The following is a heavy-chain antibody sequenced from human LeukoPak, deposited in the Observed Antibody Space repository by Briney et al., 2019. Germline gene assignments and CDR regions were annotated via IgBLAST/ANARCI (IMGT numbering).Heavy chain of an antibody. Sequence: SETLSLTCTVSGGSISSYYWSWIRQPPGKGLEWIGYIYYSGSTNYNPSLKSRVTISVDTSKNQFSLKLSSVTAADTAVYYCARRTHSIVVVPAARSGCFDPWGQGTLVTVSS. CDR3: ARRTHSIVVVPAARSGCFDP. CDR2: IYYSGST. J-gene: IGHJ5*02. V-gene: IGHV4-59*12. D-gene: IGHD2-2*01. CDR1: GGSISSYY.